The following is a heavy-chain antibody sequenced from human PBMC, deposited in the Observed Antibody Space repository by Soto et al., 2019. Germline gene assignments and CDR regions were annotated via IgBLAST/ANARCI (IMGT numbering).Heavy chain of an antibody. D-gene: IGHD3-10*01. Sequence: QVQLVQSGAEVKKPGASVKVSCKASGYTFTSYDINWVRQATGQGLEWMGWMNPNSGNTGYAQKFQGRVTMTRNTSISTAYMELSSLRSEDTAVYYCARGFRPLLWFGGDYYYYMDVWGKGTTVTVSS. J-gene: IGHJ6*03. CDR3: ARGFRPLLWFGGDYYYYMDV. CDR1: GYTFTSYD. V-gene: IGHV1-8*01. CDR2: MNPNSGNT.